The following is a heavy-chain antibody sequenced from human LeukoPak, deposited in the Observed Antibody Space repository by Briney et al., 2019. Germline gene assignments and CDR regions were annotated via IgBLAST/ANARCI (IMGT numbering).Heavy chain of an antibody. V-gene: IGHV3-23*01. J-gene: IGHJ4*02. CDR2: ISGSGGST. CDR1: GFTFSSYA. CDR3: AKSVSDFWSGYFDYFDY. D-gene: IGHD3-3*01. Sequence: GGSLRLSCAASGFTFSSYAMSWVRQAPGKGLEWVSAISGSGGSTYYAGSVKGRFTISRDNSKNTLYLQMNSLRAEDTAVYYCAKSVSDFWSGYFDYFDYWGQETLVTVSS.